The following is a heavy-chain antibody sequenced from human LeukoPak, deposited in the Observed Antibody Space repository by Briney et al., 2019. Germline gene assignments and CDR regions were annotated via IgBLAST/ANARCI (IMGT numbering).Heavy chain of an antibody. J-gene: IGHJ3*02. CDR3: ARVWFGESDAFDI. CDR1: GYTFTSYY. Sequence: ASVKVSCKASGYTFTSYYMHWVRQAPGQGLEWMGWINPNSGGTNYAQKFQGRVTMTRDTSISTAYMELSRLRSDDTAVYYCARVWFGESDAFDIWGQGTMVTVSS. CDR2: INPNSGGT. V-gene: IGHV1-2*02. D-gene: IGHD3-10*01.